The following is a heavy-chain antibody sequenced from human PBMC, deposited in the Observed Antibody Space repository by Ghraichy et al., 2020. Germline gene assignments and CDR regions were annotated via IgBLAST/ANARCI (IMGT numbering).Heavy chain of an antibody. Sequence: GESLNISCAASGFTFSSYGMHWVRQAPGKGLEWVAFIRYDGSNKYYADSVKGRFTISRDNSNNTLYLQMNSLRAEDTAVYYCAKVPGMVVVPAAIRWDYYGMDVWGQGTTVTVSS. D-gene: IGHD2-2*02. V-gene: IGHV3-30*02. CDR1: GFTFSSYG. CDR3: AKVPGMVVVPAAIRWDYYGMDV. J-gene: IGHJ6*02. CDR2: IRYDGSNK.